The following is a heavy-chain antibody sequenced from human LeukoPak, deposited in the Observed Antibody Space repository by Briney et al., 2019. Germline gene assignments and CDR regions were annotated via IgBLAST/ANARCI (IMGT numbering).Heavy chain of an antibody. CDR2: ITTSNTTI. Sequence: GGSLRLSCAASGFTFSSFNMNWVRQAPGKGLEWVSYITTSNTTIYYADSVKGRFTISRDNAKNSLYLQMNSLRAEDTAVYYCARDNPGIAAVYGMDVWGQGTTVTVSS. J-gene: IGHJ6*02. V-gene: IGHV3-48*04. CDR3: ARDNPGIAAVYGMDV. D-gene: IGHD6-13*01. CDR1: GFTFSSFN.